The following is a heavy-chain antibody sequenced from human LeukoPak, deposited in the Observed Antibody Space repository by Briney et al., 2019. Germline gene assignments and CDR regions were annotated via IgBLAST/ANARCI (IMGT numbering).Heavy chain of an antibody. D-gene: IGHD2-15*01. CDR2: ISGSGGST. CDR3: AKDYESGDIVVVVAAFDYFDY. Sequence: GGSLRLSCAASGFTFSSYAMSWVRQAPGKGLEWVSAISGSGGSTNYADSVKGRFTISRDNSKNTLYLQMNSLRAEDTAVYYCAKDYESGDIVVVVAAFDYFDYWGQGTLVTVSS. CDR1: GFTFSSYA. J-gene: IGHJ4*02. V-gene: IGHV3-23*01.